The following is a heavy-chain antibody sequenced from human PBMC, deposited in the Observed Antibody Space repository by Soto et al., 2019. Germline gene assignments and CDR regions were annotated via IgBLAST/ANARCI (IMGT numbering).Heavy chain of an antibody. Sequence: QVQLQQWGAGLLKPSETLSLTCAVYGGSFSGYQWSWIRQTPGKGLEWKGEINDSGNINYNPSRKSGVTILQNTPKTQFIRKLSAGTAAASAVYYCPSGIILWFGELSRRGGYYYCMDGWGKGTTVNVSS. J-gene: IGHJ6*03. CDR3: PSGIILWFGELSRRGGYYYCMDG. CDR2: INDSGNI. D-gene: IGHD3-10*01. CDR1: GGSFSGYQ. V-gene: IGHV4-34*01.